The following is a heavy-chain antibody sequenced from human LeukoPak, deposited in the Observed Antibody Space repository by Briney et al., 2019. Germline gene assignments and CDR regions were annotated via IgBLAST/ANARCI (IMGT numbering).Heavy chain of an antibody. Sequence: SETLSLTCAVYGGSFSGYYWSWIRQPPGRGLEGVGEINHSASTNDNPSLKSRVTISVDTSKNQFSLKLSSVTAADTAVYYCARVKTSQSHAFDLWGQGTMVTVSS. CDR2: INHSAST. CDR3: ARVKTSQSHAFDL. V-gene: IGHV4-34*01. CDR1: GGSFSGYY. J-gene: IGHJ3*01.